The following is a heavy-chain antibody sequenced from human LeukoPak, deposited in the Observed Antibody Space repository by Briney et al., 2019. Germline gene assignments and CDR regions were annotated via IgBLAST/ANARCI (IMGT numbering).Heavy chain of an antibody. CDR3: ARGPDYSDSSGYFKY. Sequence: SETLSLTCTVSGGSISGYYWSWLRQPAGKGLEWMGRIYTSGSTNYNPSLRSRVSISVDKSKNQFSLILSSLTAADTAVYYCARGPDYSDSSGYFKYWGQGTLVTVSS. V-gene: IGHV4-4*07. J-gene: IGHJ4*02. CDR2: IYTSGST. D-gene: IGHD3-22*01. CDR1: GGSISGYY.